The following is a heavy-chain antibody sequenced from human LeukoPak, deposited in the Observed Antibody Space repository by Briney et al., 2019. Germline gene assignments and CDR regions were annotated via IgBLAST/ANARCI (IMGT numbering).Heavy chain of an antibody. CDR1: GGSFSGYY. CDR2: INHSGST. D-gene: IGHD3-3*01. V-gene: IGHV4-34*01. Sequence: PSETLSLTCAVYGGSFSGYYWSWIRQPPGKGLEWIGEINHSGSTNYNPSLKSRVTISVDTSKNQFSLKLSSVTAADTAVYYCARLRAGLLWSRYYFDYWGQGTLVTVSS. J-gene: IGHJ4*02. CDR3: ARLRAGLLWSRYYFDY.